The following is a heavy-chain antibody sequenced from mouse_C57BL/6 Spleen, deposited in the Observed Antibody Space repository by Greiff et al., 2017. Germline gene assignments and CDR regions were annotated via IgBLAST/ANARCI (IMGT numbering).Heavy chain of an antibody. CDR3: ARGPSNYAMDY. V-gene: IGHV5-4*01. CDR1: GFTFSSYA. J-gene: IGHJ4*01. Sequence: EVQVVESGGGLVKPGGSLKLSCAASGFTFSSYAMSWVRQTPEKRLEWVATISDGGSYTYYPDNVKGRFTISRDNAKNNLYLQMSHLKSEDTAMYYCARGPSNYAMDYWGQGTSVTVSS. CDR2: ISDGGSYT.